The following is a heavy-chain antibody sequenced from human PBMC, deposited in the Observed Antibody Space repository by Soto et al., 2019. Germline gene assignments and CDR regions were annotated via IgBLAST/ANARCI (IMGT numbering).Heavy chain of an antibody. D-gene: IGHD3-22*01. CDR1: GFTFSSYD. J-gene: IGHJ1*01. CDR3: ANGRYYYDSSAYFGF. V-gene: IGHV3-23*01. Sequence: EVQLLESGGGLVQPGGSLRLSCAASGFTFSSYDMSWVRQAPGKGLEWVSAISGSGGSTYYADSVKGRFTISRDNSKNTLYLQMNSLRAGDTGVYSCANGRYYYDSSAYFGFWGQGTLVTLSS. CDR2: ISGSGGST.